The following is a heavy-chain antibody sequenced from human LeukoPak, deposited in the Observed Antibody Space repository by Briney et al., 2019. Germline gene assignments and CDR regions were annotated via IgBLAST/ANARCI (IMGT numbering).Heavy chain of an antibody. V-gene: IGHV4-38-2*02. J-gene: IGHJ4*02. CDR2: IYHSRST. D-gene: IGHD3-22*01. CDR3: AKNSGYYHPYYIDS. CDR1: GYSISSGYY. Sequence: PSETLSLTCIVSGYSISSGYYWDWIRQPPGKGLEWIGNIYHSRSTYYNPSLKSRVTISVDTSKNQFSLKLNSVTAAGTAVYYCAKNSGYYHPYYIDSWGQGTLVTVSS.